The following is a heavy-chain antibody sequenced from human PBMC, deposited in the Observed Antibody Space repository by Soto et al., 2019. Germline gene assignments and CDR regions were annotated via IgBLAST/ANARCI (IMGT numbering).Heavy chain of an antibody. CDR2: MNPNSGNT. Sequence: QVQLVQSGAEVKKPGASVKVSCKASGYTFTSYDINWVRQATGQGLEWMGWMNPNSGNTGYAQKFQGRVTMTRNTSISTDYMELSSLSSEDTAVYYCARGWSRGYYYGMDVWGQGTTVTVSS. V-gene: IGHV1-8*01. CDR1: GYTFTSYD. D-gene: IGHD3-3*01. CDR3: ARGWSRGYYYGMDV. J-gene: IGHJ6*02.